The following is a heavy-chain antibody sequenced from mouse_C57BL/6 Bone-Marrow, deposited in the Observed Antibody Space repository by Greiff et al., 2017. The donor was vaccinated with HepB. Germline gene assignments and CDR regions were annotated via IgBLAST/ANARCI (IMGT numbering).Heavy chain of an antibody. D-gene: IGHD2-13*01. CDR3: ARHDGDRYFDV. CDR1: GFTFSDYG. V-gene: IGHV5-15*01. CDR2: ISNLAYSI. J-gene: IGHJ1*03. Sequence: DVKLVESGGGLVQPGGSLKLSCAASGFTFSDYGMAWVRQAPRKGPEWVAFISNLAYSIYYADTVTGRFTISRENAKNTLYLEMSSLRSEDTAMYYCARHDGDRYFDVWGTGTTVTVSS.